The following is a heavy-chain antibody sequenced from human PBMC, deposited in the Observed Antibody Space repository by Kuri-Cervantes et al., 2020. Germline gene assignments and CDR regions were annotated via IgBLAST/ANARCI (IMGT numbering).Heavy chain of an antibody. CDR1: GFTFSSYA. Sequence: GESLKLSCAASGFTFSSYAMSWVRQAPGKGLEWVSAISCSGGSTYYADSVKGRFTISRDNSKNTLYLQMNSLRAEDTAVYDCASVARPLGYWGQGTLVTVSS. V-gene: IGHV3-23*01. CDR3: ASVARPLGY. D-gene: IGHD6-6*01. J-gene: IGHJ4*02. CDR2: ISCSGGST.